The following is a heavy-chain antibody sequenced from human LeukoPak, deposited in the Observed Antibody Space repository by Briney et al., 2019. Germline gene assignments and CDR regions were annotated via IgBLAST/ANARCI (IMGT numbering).Heavy chain of an antibody. D-gene: IGHD3-22*01. CDR1: GYTFTSNY. Sequence: SVKLTFKAAGYTFTSNYIHLSRQPPGQGLEWMGISNPSGGSTSYAKKFQGRVTMTRDMSTSTVYMELSSLRSEDTAVYCCARDFRDSSGYCYPFDYWGQGTLVTVSS. CDR3: ARDFRDSSGYCYPFDY. V-gene: IGHV1-46*01. CDR2: SNPSGGST. J-gene: IGHJ4*02.